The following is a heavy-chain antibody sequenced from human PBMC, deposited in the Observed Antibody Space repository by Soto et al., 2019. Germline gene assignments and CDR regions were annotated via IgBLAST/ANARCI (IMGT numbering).Heavy chain of an antibody. V-gene: IGHV4-59*01. D-gene: IGHD3-10*01. CDR1: GGSISSYY. CDR3: ARLRIIWFGELPKNWFDP. J-gene: IGHJ5*02. CDR2: IYYSGST. Sequence: SETLSLTCTVSGGSISSYYWSWIRQPPGKGLEWIGYIYYSGSTNYNPSLKSRVTISVDTSKNQFSLKLSSVTAADTAVYYCARLRIIWFGELPKNWFDPWGQGTLVTVSS.